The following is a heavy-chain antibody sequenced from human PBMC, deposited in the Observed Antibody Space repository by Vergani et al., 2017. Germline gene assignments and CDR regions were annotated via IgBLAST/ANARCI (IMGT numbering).Heavy chain of an antibody. D-gene: IGHD2-15*01. Sequence: EVQLVQSGAEVKKPGESLKISCKGSGYSFTSYWIGWVRQMPGKGLEWMGIIYPGDSDTRYSPSFQGQVTISADKSISTAYRQWSSLKASDTAMYYCARYCSGGSCYETFYGMDVWGQGTTVTVSS. V-gene: IGHV5-51*01. CDR3: ARYCSGGSCYETFYGMDV. J-gene: IGHJ6*02. CDR2: IYPGDSDT. CDR1: GYSFTSYW.